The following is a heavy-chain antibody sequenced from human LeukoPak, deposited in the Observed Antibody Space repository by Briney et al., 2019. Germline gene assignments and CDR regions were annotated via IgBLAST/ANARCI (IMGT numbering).Heavy chain of an antibody. V-gene: IGHV3-21*01. CDR2: ISNIGTYI. D-gene: IGHD4-17*01. J-gene: IGHJ4*02. Sequence: GGSLRLSCAASGFTFSSYSMNWVRQAPGKGLEWVSSISNIGTYIYYADSVKGRFTISRDNTKNSLYLQMNSLRAEDTAVYYCAREVYGDNYFDYWGRGTLVTVAS. CDR3: AREVYGDNYFDY. CDR1: GFTFSSYS.